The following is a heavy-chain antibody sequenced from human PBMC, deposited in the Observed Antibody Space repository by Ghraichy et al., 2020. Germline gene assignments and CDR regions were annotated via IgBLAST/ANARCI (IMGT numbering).Heavy chain of an antibody. CDR3: ARDSGDYVTAAFDI. V-gene: IGHV3-7*03. D-gene: IGHD4-17*01. CDR1: GFAFNNYW. J-gene: IGHJ3*02. Sequence: GGSLRLSCAGSGFAFNNYWMTWVRQAPGKGLEWVANIRQDGSEEFYVDSVRGRFNISRDNAKNSLYLQMNSLRAEDTALYYCARDSGDYVTAAFDIWGQGTMVTVSS. CDR2: IRQDGSEE.